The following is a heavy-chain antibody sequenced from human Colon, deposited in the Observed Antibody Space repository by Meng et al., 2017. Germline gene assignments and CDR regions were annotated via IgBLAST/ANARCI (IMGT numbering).Heavy chain of an antibody. D-gene: IGHD3-22*01. Sequence: GGSLRLSCAASGFSIHDNAMHWVRQAPGKGLEWVSGISWTGDSKAYADAVKGRFTISRDNANNSLYLQMNSLSADDTALYYCAKLSYYHDSRSGFDVWGQGTMVTVSS. J-gene: IGHJ3*01. CDR1: GFSIHDNA. V-gene: IGHV3-9*01. CDR3: AKLSYYHDSRSGFDV. CDR2: ISWTGDSK.